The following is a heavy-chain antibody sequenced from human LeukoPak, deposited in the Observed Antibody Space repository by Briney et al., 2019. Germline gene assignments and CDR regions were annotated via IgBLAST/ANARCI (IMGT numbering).Heavy chain of an antibody. V-gene: IGHV4-39*01. J-gene: IGHJ6*02. CDR3: ARRPGSSAYPHYFGMDV. Sequence: SETLSLTCTVSGGSIRSYYWGWIRQPPGKGLEWIGSIYYSESTYYNPSLKGRVTISVDTSKNQFSLKLNSVTAADTAVYYCARRPGSSAYPHYFGMDVWGQGTSVTVSS. CDR1: GGSIRSYY. CDR2: IYYSEST. D-gene: IGHD3-22*01.